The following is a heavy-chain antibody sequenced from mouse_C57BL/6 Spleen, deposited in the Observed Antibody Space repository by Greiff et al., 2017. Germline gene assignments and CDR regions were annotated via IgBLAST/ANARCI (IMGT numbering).Heavy chain of an antibody. CDR3: ARGGDYLDWFAY. V-gene: IGHV5-4*03. CDR1: GFTFSSYA. Sequence: EVKVEESGGGLVKPGGSLKLSCAASGFTFSSYAMSWVRQTPEKRLEWVATISDGGSYTYYPDNVKGRFTISRDNAKNNLYLQMSHLKSEDTAMYYCARGGDYLDWFAYWGQGTLVTVSA. J-gene: IGHJ3*01. CDR2: ISDGGSYT. D-gene: IGHD2-4*01.